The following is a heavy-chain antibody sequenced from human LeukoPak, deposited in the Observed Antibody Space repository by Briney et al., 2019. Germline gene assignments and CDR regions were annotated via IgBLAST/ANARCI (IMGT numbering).Heavy chain of an antibody. CDR1: GFTFSSYG. D-gene: IGHD3-10*01. CDR2: ISYDGSNK. V-gene: IGHV3-30*18. J-gene: IGHJ4*02. Sequence: QPGRSLRLSCAASGFTFSSYGMHWVRQAPGKGLEWVAVISYDGSNKYYADSVKGRFTISRDNSKNTLYLQMNSLRAEDTAVYYCAKDQARITMVRGWLDYWGQGTLVTVSS. CDR3: AKDQARITMVRGWLDY.